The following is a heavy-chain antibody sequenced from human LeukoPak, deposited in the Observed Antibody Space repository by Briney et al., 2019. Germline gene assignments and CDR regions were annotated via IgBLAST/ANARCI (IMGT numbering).Heavy chain of an antibody. Sequence: SQTLSLTCTVSGGSISSGGYYWSWIRHPPGKGLEWIGYIYHSGSTYYNPSLKRRVTITEDRSKNTFSLKLCAVTAADTAVYYCASEHFWSGRPSGEGGQGTLVTVSS. J-gene: IGHJ4*02. D-gene: IGHD3-3*02. V-gene: IGHV4-30-2*01. CDR1: GGSISSGGYY. CDR3: ASEHFWSGRPSGE. CDR2: IYHSGST.